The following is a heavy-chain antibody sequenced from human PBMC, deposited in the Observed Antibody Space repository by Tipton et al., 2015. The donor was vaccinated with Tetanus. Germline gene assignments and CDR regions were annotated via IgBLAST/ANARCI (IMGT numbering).Heavy chain of an antibody. CDR3: ARHLKRNSGSYLLQFDY. CDR2: IYYSGST. CDR1: GGSISSSSYY. V-gene: IGHV4-39*01. J-gene: IGHJ4*02. D-gene: IGHD1-26*01. Sequence: TLFLTCTVSGGSISSSSYYWGWIRQPPGKGLEWIGSIYYSGSTYYNPSLKSRVTISVDTSKNQFSLKLSSVTAADTAVYYCARHLKRNSGSYLLQFDYWGQGTLVTVSS.